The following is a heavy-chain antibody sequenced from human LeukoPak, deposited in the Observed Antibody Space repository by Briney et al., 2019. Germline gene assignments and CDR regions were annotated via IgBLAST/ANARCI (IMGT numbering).Heavy chain of an antibody. CDR2: ISSSSSYI. Sequence: GGSLRLSCAASGFTFSSYSMNWVRQAPGKGLEWVSSISSSSSYIYYADSVKGRFTISRDNAKKSLYLQMNSLRAEDTAVYYCARGYSSSPGVGYWGQGTLVTVSS. CDR3: ARGYSSSPGVGY. CDR1: GFTFSSYS. V-gene: IGHV3-21*01. D-gene: IGHD6-6*01. J-gene: IGHJ4*02.